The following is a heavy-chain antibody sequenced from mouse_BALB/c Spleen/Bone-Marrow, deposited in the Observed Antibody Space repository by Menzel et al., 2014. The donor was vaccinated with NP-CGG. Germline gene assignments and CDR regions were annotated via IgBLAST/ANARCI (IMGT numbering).Heavy chain of an antibody. J-gene: IGHJ1*01. V-gene: IGHV1-14*01. CDR2: INPYNDGT. D-gene: IGHD4-1*01. CDR1: GYTFTSYV. Sequence: EVQLQESGPELVKPGASVQMSCKASGYTFTSYVMHWVKQKPGQGLEWIGYINPYNDGTKYNEKFKSKATQTSDKSSSTAYMEFIRLTSVDSAVYSCSSGRPYFYWYFDVWGAGTTVTVS. CDR3: SSGRPYFYWYFDV.